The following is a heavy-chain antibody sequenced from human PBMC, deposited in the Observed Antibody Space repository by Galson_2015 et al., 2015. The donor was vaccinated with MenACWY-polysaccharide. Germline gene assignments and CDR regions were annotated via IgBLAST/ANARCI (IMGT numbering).Heavy chain of an antibody. D-gene: IGHD3-22*01. CDR2: MWPDESDI. V-gene: IGHV5-51*01. CDR3: ARGPSSGYYFLGFDV. CDR1: GYNFKTHW. J-gene: IGHJ3*01. Sequence: QSGAEVKKPGDSLKISYKGSGYNFKTHWIAWLRQMPGKGLEWVAIMWPDESDIRYRPSLQGQFTISADASVNTAYLQWSSLSASDTATYYCARGPSSGYYFLGFDVWGQGTRVIVSS.